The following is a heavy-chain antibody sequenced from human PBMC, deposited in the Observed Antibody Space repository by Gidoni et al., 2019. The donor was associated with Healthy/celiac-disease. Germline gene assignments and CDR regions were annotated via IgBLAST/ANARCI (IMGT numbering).Heavy chain of an antibody. V-gene: IGHV3-23*01. J-gene: IGHJ4*02. CDR1: GFTFSSYA. Sequence: EVQLLESGGGLLQPGGSLRLSCAASGFTFSSYAMSWVRQAPGKGLEWVSAIRGSGGSTYYADSVKGRFTISRDNSKNTLYLQMNSLRAEDTAVYYCAKAIYGDPSLSSFDYWGQGTLVTVSS. D-gene: IGHD4-17*01. CDR2: IRGSGGST. CDR3: AKAIYGDPSLSSFDY.